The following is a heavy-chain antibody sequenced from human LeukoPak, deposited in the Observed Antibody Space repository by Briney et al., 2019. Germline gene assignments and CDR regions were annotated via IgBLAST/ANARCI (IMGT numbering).Heavy chain of an antibody. CDR1: GFTFSSYG. V-gene: IGHV3-33*01. CDR3: ARQPAGDYWFDP. CDR2: IWYDGSNK. D-gene: IGHD2-21*02. Sequence: PGRSLRLSCAASGFTFSSYGMHWVRQAPGKGLEWVAVIWYDGSNKYYADSVKGRFTISRDNSKNTLYLQMNSLRAEDTAVYYCARQPAGDYWFDPWGQGTLVTVSS. J-gene: IGHJ5*02.